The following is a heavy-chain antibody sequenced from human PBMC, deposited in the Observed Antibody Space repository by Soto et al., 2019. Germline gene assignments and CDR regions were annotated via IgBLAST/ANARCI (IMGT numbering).Heavy chain of an antibody. J-gene: IGHJ4*02. CDR2: IYYSGST. V-gene: IGHV4-59*01. D-gene: IGHD3-16*01. CDR3: ARGGGRRFSGMDPYYFDY. CDR1: GGSISSYY. Sequence: QVQLQESGPGLVKPSETLSLTCTVSGGSISSYYWSWIRQPPGKGLEWIGYIYYSGSTNYNPSLKSRVTISVDTSKNQFSLKLSSVTAADTAVYYCARGGGRRFSGMDPYYFDYWGQGTLVTVSS.